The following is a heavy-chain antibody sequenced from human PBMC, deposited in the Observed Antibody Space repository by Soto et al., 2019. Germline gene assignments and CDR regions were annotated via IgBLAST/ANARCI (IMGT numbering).Heavy chain of an antibody. CDR2: IVPLFGTA. V-gene: IGHV1-69*12. CDR1: GGTFGNTA. Sequence: QVQLVQSGAEVKEPGSSVNVSCKTSGGTFGNTAVTWVRQVPGQGLEWIGGIVPLFGTANYAQKFRGRVMVAADESTSPAYMDLSSLSAGETAIYYCTRDGDPGSSFWSGPLGGGRFDPGGQGTLVTVSS. D-gene: IGHD3-3*01. CDR3: TRDGDPGSSFWSGPLGGGRFDP. J-gene: IGHJ5*02.